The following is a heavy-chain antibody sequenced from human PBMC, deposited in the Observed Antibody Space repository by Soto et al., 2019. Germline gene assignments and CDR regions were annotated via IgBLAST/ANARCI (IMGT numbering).Heavy chain of an antibody. D-gene: IGHD1-1*01. J-gene: IGHJ4*01. CDR1: GGSSRQSSYF. V-gene: IGHV4-39*01. CDR2: VYYSGTP. Sequence: PSETLSLTCAVSGGSSRQSSYFWGWIRQPPGKGLEWIASVYYSGTPYYNPSLKSRVTISIDTSKTQISLKLKSLTAADTAVYYCARRYGYSFDYWGHGTLVTVSS. CDR3: ARRYGYSFDY.